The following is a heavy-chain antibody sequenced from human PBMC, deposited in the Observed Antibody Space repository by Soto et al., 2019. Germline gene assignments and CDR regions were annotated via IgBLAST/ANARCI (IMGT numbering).Heavy chain of an antibody. CDR3: ARGCSSTSCYALYFFDY. J-gene: IGHJ4*02. D-gene: IGHD2-2*01. V-gene: IGHV1-18*01. Sequence: QVQLAQSEAEVKKPGASVKVSCKASGYTFTSYGISWVRQAPGQGLEWMGWISAYNGNTNYAQKLQGRVTMTTDTSTSTAYMELRSLRSDDTAVYYCARGCSSTSCYALYFFDYWGQGTLVTVSS. CDR2: ISAYNGNT. CDR1: GYTFTSYG.